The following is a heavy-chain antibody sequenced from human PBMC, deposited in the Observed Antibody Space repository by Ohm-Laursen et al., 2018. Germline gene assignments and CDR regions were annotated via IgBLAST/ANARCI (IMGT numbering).Heavy chain of an antibody. D-gene: IGHD5-24*01. J-gene: IGHJ4*02. CDR3: ARRDGYNTGLDY. CDR1: GFTFSTYA. CDR2: ISSSGRTT. V-gene: IGHV3-23*01. Sequence: SLRLSCTASGFTFSTYAMLWVRQAPEKGLEWVSTISSSGRTTIYTDSVRGRFTISRDNSKNTLFLQMNSLRADDTAVYYCARRDGYNTGLDYWGQGTLVTVSS.